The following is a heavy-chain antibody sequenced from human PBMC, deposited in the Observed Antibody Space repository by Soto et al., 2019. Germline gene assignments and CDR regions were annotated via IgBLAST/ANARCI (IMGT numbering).Heavy chain of an antibody. CDR1: GASISNNNW. CDR2: IFHTGRT. V-gene: IGHV4-4*02. D-gene: IGHD5-12*01. CDR3: ATNPTIGFSGYDVAH. J-gene: IGHJ4*02. Sequence: QVQLQQSGPGLVEPSGTLSLTCAVSGASISNNNWWNWVRQPPGKGLEWIGEIFHTGRTNYNPSLKNRLTIFFDQSKNQFSLRLNSVTAADTAVYYCATNPTIGFSGYDVAHGGQGALVTVSS.